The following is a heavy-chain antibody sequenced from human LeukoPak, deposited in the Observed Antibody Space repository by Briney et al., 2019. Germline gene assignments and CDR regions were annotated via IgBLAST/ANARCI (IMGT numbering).Heavy chain of an antibody. D-gene: IGHD3-3*01. CDR2: IIPILGIA. CDR3: ARRVAGYWYFDL. V-gene: IGHV1-69*04. CDR1: GGTFSSYA. Sequence: GASVKVSCKASGGTFSSYAISWVRQAPGQGLEWMGRIIPILGIANYAQKFQGRVTITADKSTSTAYMELSSLRSEDTAVYYCARRVAGYWYFDLWGRGTLVTVSS. J-gene: IGHJ2*01.